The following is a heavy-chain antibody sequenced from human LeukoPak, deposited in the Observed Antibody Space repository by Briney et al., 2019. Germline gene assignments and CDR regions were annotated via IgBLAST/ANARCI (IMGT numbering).Heavy chain of an antibody. CDR1: GGSISSNKW. CDR2: IFDTGST. J-gene: IGHJ3*02. V-gene: IGHV4-4*02. CDR3: TRDYSGSSGNYPFDAFDI. Sequence: PSGTLSLTCTVSGGSISSNKWWNWVRQSPGKGLEWLGQIFDTGSTNYNPSLKSRLSMSLDKSKNLFPLKLNSVTAADTAVYYCTRDYSGSSGNYPFDAFDIWGQGTMVTVSS. D-gene: IGHD3-22*01.